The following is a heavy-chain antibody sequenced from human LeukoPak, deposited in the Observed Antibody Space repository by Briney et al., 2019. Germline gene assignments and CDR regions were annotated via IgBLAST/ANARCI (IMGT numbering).Heavy chain of an antibody. CDR3: AGGTGFIIKD. D-gene: IGHD3-9*01. Sequence: PGGSLRLSCAASGFALSSHWMTWVRQVPGRGPEWVANVNRDGSETYYLDSVKGRFTISKDNAKNSLYLQMNNLRVEDTAMYYCAGGTGFIIKDWGQGTLVTVSS. CDR2: VNRDGSET. V-gene: IGHV3-7*03. J-gene: IGHJ4*02. CDR1: GFALSSHW.